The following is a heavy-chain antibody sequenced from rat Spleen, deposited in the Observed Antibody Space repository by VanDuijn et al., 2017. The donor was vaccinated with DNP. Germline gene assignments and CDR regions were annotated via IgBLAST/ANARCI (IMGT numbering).Heavy chain of an antibody. J-gene: IGHJ2*01. CDR3: ARDSRDYGSYVDYFDY. Sequence: EVQLVESGGGVVQPGKSLKLSCAASGFSFSDSAMAWVRQSPKMGLEWVATIIYDGSHTFYRDSVQGRFIISRDNAKTTLNLQMDSLRSEDTATYYCARDSRDYGSYVDYFDYWGQGVMVTVSS. D-gene: IGHD1-8*01. CDR2: IIYDGSHT. V-gene: IGHV5-17*01. CDR1: GFSFSDSA.